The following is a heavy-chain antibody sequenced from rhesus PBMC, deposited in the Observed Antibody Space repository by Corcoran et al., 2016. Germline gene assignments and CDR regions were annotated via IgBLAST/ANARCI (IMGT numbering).Heavy chain of an antibody. Sequence: QVQLQESGPGLVKPSETLSLTCAVSGGSISSSYYYWSWCRQAPGKGLEWTGNIGDSAGTSYLPSLRSRVTISRDTSKDQFSLKLSSVSASDTAVYYCVRRLVGTFDYWGQGVLVTVSS. V-gene: IGHV4-122*01. CDR2: IGDSAGT. D-gene: IGHD1-44*01. J-gene: IGHJ4*01. CDR3: VRRLVGTFDY. CDR1: GGSISSSYYY.